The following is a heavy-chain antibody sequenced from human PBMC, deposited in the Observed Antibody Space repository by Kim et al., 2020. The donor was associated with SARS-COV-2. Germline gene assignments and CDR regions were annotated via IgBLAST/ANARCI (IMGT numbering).Heavy chain of an antibody. CDR2: LSSSGGNI. J-gene: IGHJ4*02. CDR3: AKLSGYFGSGSYYFDY. CDR1: GFTFNSYA. Sequence: GGSLRLSCAASGFTFNSYAMGWVRQAPGKGLEWVSALSSSGGNIYYADSVKGRFTISRDNSEKMTYLQMNSLSAEDTAVYFCAKLSGYFGSGSYYFDYWGQGTLVTVSS. V-gene: IGHV3-23*01. D-gene: IGHD3-10*01.